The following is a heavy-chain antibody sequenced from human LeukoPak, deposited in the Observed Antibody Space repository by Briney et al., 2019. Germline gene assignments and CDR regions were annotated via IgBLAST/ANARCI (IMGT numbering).Heavy chain of an antibody. CDR3: ARIAGVPLINWFDP. Sequence: GGSLRLSCAASGFTFSNYAMTWIRQAPGKGLEWVSYISSSGSTIYYADSVKGRFTISRDNAKNSLYLQMNSLRAEDTAVYYCARIAGVPLINWFDPWGQGTLVTVSS. CDR1: GFTFSNYA. CDR2: ISSSGSTI. V-gene: IGHV3-11*01. D-gene: IGHD3-10*01. J-gene: IGHJ5*02.